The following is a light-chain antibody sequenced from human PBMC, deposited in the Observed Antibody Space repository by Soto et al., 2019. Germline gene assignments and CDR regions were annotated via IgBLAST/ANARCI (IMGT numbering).Light chain of an antibody. CDR3: QQSYRIPQT. CDR2: AAS. V-gene: IGKV1-39*01. Sequence: DIQMTQSPSSLSASVGDRVTITCRASQSISSYLNWYQQKPGKAPKLLIYAASGLQSGVPSRFSASGSGTDFTLSISSLQPKDFATYFCQQSYRIPQTFGQGTKLEIK. CDR1: QSISSY. J-gene: IGKJ2*01.